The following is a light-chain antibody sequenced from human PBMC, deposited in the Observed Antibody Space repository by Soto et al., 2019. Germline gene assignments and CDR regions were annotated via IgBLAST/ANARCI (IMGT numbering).Light chain of an antibody. CDR1: QSVSSN. CDR3: QQYNNWPPWT. CDR2: GAS. J-gene: IGKJ2*02. V-gene: IGKV3-15*01. Sequence: EIVMTQSPATLSVSPGERATLSCRASQSVSSNLAWYQEKPGQAPRLLLYGASTRATGIPARFSGSGSGTDSTPPISSLQSEDFAVYYCQQYNNWPPWTFGQGTKLEIK.